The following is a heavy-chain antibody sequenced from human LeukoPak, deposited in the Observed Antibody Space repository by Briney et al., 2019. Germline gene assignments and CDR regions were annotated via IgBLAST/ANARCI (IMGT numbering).Heavy chain of an antibody. CDR3: ARLSYWVFEI. V-gene: IGHV3-23*01. Sequence: GSLRLSCAASGFTFSSYAMSWVRQAPGKGLEWVSAISGSGGSTYYADSVKGRFTISRDNAKNSLYLQMNSLRAEDTSVYFCARLSYWVFEIWGQGTMVTVSS. CDR1: GFTFSSYA. CDR2: ISGSGGST. D-gene: IGHD2-21*01. J-gene: IGHJ3*02.